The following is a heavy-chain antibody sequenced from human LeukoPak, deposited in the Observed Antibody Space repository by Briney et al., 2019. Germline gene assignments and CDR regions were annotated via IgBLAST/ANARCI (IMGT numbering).Heavy chain of an antibody. CDR3: AKCFRTTVTTVDY. J-gene: IGHJ4*02. CDR2: ISASGGST. V-gene: IGHV3-23*01. CDR1: GLTFSSYA. D-gene: IGHD4-17*01. Sequence: GGSLRLSCAASGLTFSSYAMSWVRQAPGKGLEWVSAISASGGSTYYADSVKGRFTISRDNSKNTLFMQMNSLRAEDTAIYYCAKCFRTTVTTVDYWGQGTLVSVSS.